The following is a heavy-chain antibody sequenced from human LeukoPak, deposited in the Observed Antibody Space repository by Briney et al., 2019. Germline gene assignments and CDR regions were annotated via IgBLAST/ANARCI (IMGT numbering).Heavy chain of an antibody. CDR2: IYSGGST. J-gene: IGHJ2*01. CDR1: GFTVSSNY. CDR3: ARDKGYYDSSGYFDL. V-gene: IGHV3-53*01. D-gene: IGHD3-22*01. Sequence: GGSLRLSCAASGFTVSSNYMSWVRQAPGKGLEWVSVIYSGGSTYYADSVKGRFTISRDNSKNTLYLQMNSLRAEDTAVYYCARDKGYYDSSGYFDLWGRGTLVTVSS.